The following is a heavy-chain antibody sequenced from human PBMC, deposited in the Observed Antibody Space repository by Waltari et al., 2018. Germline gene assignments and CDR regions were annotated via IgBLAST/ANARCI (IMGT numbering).Heavy chain of an antibody. CDR3: ARALGYADGF. V-gene: IGHV1-46*01. Sequence: QVQLVQSGPEVKKPGASVKVSCKASGYAFSVYDMHWVRQAPGQGLEWVGVINPRDGSTSYAQKFQGSITMTSDTSTNTVYMELRSLSSEDTAVYYCARALGYADGFWGQGTLVTVSS. CDR1: GYAFSVYD. D-gene: IGHD2-15*01. J-gene: IGHJ4*02. CDR2: INPRDGST.